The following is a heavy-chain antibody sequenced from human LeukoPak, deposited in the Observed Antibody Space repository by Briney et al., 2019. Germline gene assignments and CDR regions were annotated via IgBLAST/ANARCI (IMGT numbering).Heavy chain of an antibody. Sequence: PGGSLRLSCAASGFTFSSYAMHWVRQAPGKGLEWVAVISYVGSNKYYADSVKGRFTISRDNSKNTLYLQMNSLRAEDTAVYYCARDGIAARQDGNYFDYWGQGTLVTVSS. CDR2: ISYVGSNK. D-gene: IGHD6-6*01. CDR1: GFTFSSYA. J-gene: IGHJ4*02. CDR3: ARDGIAARQDGNYFDY. V-gene: IGHV3-30*04.